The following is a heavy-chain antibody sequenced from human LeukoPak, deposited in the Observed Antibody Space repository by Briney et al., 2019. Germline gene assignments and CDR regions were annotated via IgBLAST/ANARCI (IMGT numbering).Heavy chain of an antibody. V-gene: IGHV3-21*01. CDR3: ARGGMRSGFDY. CDR2: ISSASGYI. Sequence: PGGSLRLSCAASGFSFSSYWMHWVRQAPGKGLQWVSSISSASGYIYYADSAQGRLAISRDNAKNSLYLQMNSLRAEDTALYYCARGGMRSGFDYWGQGTLVTVSS. CDR1: GFSFSSYW. D-gene: IGHD1-1*01. J-gene: IGHJ4*02.